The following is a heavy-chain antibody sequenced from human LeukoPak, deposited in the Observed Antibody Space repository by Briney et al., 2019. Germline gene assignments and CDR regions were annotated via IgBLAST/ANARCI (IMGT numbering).Heavy chain of an antibody. CDR3: ARGYCSGRSCYMWYSDY. CDR1: GFTFRSFW. V-gene: IGHV3-53*01. Sequence: GGSLRLSCAASGFTFRSFWMSWVRQAPGKGLEWVSVIYKDGSTYYADSVKGRFTISRDNSKNTVYLQMNSLRAEDTAVYYCARGYCSGRSCYMWYSDYWGQGTLVTVSS. CDR2: IYKDGST. D-gene: IGHD2-15*01. J-gene: IGHJ4*02.